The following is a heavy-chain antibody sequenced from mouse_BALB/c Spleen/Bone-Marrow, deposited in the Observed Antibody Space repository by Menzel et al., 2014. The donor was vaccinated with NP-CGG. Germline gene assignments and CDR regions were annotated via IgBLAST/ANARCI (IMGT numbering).Heavy chain of an antibody. CDR1: GFSLTSYG. CDR2: KWAGGTT. CDR3: ARTGTKDYFDY. J-gene: IGHJ2*01. Sequence: VQLQQSGPGPVAPSQSLSITCTVSGFSLTSYGVHWVRQPPGKGLEWLGVKWAGGTTSYNSALMSRLSISRDNSKSQVFLKMNSLQTDDTAIYYCARTGTKDYFDYWGQGTTLTVSS. D-gene: IGHD4-1*01. V-gene: IGHV2-9*02.